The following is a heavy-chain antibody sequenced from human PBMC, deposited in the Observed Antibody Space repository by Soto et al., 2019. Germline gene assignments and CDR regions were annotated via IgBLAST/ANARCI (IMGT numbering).Heavy chain of an antibody. CDR3: ARMATFGSLNWSHP. V-gene: IGHV1-8*01. D-gene: IGHD3-16*01. J-gene: IGHJ5*02. CDR2: MNPGSGDT. Sequence: ASVKVSCKASGYSFTNNGVTWVRQATGQGLEWMGWMNPGSGDTGYAQKFQGRVTMTRDISIATAYMELSSLRSDDTAIYYCARMATFGSLNWSHPWGQGTLVTVSS. CDR1: GYSFTNNG.